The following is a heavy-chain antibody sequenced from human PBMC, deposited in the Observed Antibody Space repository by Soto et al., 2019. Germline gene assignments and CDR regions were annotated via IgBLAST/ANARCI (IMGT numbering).Heavy chain of an antibody. J-gene: IGHJ6*02. V-gene: IGHV3-30-3*01. CDR3: ARAAGCYYYGIDV. CDR2: ISHDGSNK. Sequence: QVQLVESGGGVVQPGRSLRLSCAASGFTFSSYAMHWVRQAPGKGLEWVAVISHDGSNKYYADSVKGRCTISRDNSKNPHQLQISSLSAEDTAVYYGARAAGCYYYGIDVWGQGTTVTVSS. CDR1: GFTFSSYA.